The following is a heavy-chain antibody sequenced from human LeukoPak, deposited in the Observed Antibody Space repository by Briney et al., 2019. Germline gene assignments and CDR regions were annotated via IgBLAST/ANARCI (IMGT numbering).Heavy chain of an antibody. J-gene: IGHJ4*02. CDR1: GFTFSSYA. CDR3: ARGFRYYGSGIDY. D-gene: IGHD3-10*01. Sequence: PGGSLRLSCAASGFTFSSYAMHWVRQAPGKGLGYVSAISTNGGSTYYANSVKGRFTISRDDPKNTLDLQMGSLRPEDTAVYYCARGFRYYGSGIDYWGQGTLVTVSS. V-gene: IGHV3-64*01. CDR2: ISTNGGST.